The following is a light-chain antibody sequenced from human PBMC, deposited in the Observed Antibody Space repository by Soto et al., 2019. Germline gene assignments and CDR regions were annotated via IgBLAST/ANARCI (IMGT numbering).Light chain of an antibody. V-gene: IGKV1-39*01. CDR1: QGISSF. Sequence: IQMTQSPSSVSATVGDRVTITRRASQGISSFLSWYQQKPGKAPKLLIYAATSLQSGVPSRFSGSGSGTDVTLTISSLQPEDFAAYYCQQSYSTPWTFGQGTMVDVK. J-gene: IGKJ1*01. CDR2: AAT. CDR3: QQSYSTPWT.